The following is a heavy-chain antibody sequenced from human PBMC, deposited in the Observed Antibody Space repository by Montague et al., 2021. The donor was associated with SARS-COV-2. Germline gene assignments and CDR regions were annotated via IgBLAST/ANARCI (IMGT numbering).Heavy chain of an antibody. CDR3: ARHGTYYDGVWGSHRYIPDD. CDR1: GGSFSSSSYY. J-gene: IGHJ4*02. Sequence: SETLSLTCSVSGGSFSSSSYYWGWIRQPPGKGLEWIGCIYYSGSTNHNPSLKSRVTMSVDTSKKQFSLRLTSVTAADTAVYYCARHGTYYDGVWGSHRYIPDDWGQGTLVTVSS. D-gene: IGHD3-16*02. V-gene: IGHV4-39*01. CDR2: IYYSGST.